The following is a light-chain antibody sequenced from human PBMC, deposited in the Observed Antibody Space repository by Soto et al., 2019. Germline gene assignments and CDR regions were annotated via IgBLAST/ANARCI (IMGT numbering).Light chain of an antibody. J-gene: IGKJ5*01. CDR2: DAS. CDR3: QQRSNWIT. CDR1: QSVSSY. Sequence: EIVLTQSPATLSLSPVERATLSGRASQSVSSYLSCCQQQHCQPPRLLLYDASNGATGIPARFSGSGSGTDFPPTISRLEHEDFAVYYCQQRSNWITFGQGTQLEIK. V-gene: IGKV3-11*01.